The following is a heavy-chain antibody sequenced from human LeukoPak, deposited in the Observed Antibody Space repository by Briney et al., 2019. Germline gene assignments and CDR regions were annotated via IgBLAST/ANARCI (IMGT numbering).Heavy chain of an antibody. V-gene: IGHV3-30*04. CDR2: ISYDGSNK. CDR3: ARDNGRLRYVDY. CDR1: GFTFSSYA. D-gene: IGHD5-12*01. J-gene: IGHJ4*02. Sequence: GGSLRLSCAASGFTFSSYAMHWVRQAPGKGLEWVAVISYDGSNKYYADSVKGRFTISRDNSKNTLYLQMNSLRAEDTAVYYCARDNGRLRYVDYWGQGTLVTVSS.